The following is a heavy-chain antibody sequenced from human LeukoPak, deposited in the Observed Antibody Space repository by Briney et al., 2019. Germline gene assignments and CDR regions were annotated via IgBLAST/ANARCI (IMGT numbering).Heavy chain of an antibody. Sequence: PGGSLRLSCAASGFTFSDHYMDWVRQAPGKGLEWVGRTRNKANSYATEYAASVKDRFTISRDDSKNSLYLQMNSLKTEDTAVYYCARDRGDPLTGYLDAFDIWGQGTMVTVSS. CDR2: TRNKANSYAT. D-gene: IGHD3-9*01. V-gene: IGHV3-72*01. J-gene: IGHJ3*02. CDR1: GFTFSDHY. CDR3: ARDRGDPLTGYLDAFDI.